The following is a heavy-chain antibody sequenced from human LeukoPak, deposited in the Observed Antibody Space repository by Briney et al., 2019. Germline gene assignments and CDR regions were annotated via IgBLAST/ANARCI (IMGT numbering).Heavy chain of an antibody. CDR3: ARIQLRFLDWSWFDP. CDR1: GYTFTSYY. V-gene: IGHV1-46*01. J-gene: IGHJ5*02. D-gene: IGHD3-3*01. CDR2: INPSGGST. Sequence: ASVKVSCKASGYTFTSYYMHWVRQAPGQGLEWMGIINPSGGSTSYAQKFQGRVTMTRDMSTSTVYMELSSLRSEDTAVYYCARIQLRFLDWSWFDPWGQGTLVTVSS.